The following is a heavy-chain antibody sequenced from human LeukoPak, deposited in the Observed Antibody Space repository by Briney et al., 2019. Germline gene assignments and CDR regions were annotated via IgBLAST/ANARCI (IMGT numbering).Heavy chain of an antibody. V-gene: IGHV3-7*01. CDR1: GFTFSNYW. Sequence: GGSLRLSCAASGFTFSNYWMSWVRQAPGKGLEWVANIKQDGSEKYYVDSVKGRFTISRDNAKNSLYLQMYSLRVEDTAVYYCAREYRGSRYFRGQGTLVTVSS. D-gene: IGHD2/OR15-2a*01. J-gene: IGHJ4*02. CDR2: IKQDGSEK. CDR3: AREYRGSRYF.